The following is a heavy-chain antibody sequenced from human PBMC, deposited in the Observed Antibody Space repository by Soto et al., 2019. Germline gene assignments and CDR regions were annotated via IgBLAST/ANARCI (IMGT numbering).Heavy chain of an antibody. Sequence: SETLSLTWVVAGTSISSTYWWTWVRQAPGKGLEWIGEIYYSGTTNYNPSLKSRVTISVDTSKNQFSLKLSSVTAADTAVYYCARRYGSCFDYWGQGTLVTVSS. J-gene: IGHJ4*02. CDR2: IYYSGTT. V-gene: IGHV4-4*02. CDR3: ARRYGSCFDY. D-gene: IGHD5-18*01. CDR1: GTSISSTYW.